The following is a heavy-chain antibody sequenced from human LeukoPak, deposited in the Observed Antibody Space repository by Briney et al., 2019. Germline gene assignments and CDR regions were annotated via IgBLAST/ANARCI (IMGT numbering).Heavy chain of an antibody. D-gene: IGHD6-13*01. V-gene: IGHV4-59*01. CDR1: GGSFSGYY. CDR3: ARERSSWYTQNYYYYYMDV. Sequence: SETLSLTCAVYGGSFSGYYWSWIRQPPGKGLEWIGYIYYSGSTNYNPSLKSRVTISVDTSKNQFSLKLSSVTAADTAVYYCARERSSWYTQNYYYYYMDVWGKGTTVTISS. CDR2: IYYSGST. J-gene: IGHJ6*03.